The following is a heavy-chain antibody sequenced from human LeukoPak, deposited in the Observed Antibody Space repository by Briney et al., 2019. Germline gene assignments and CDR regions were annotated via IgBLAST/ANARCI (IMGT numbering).Heavy chain of an antibody. CDR3: ARGKQWLVPFFDY. Sequence: GGSLRLSCAASGFTFSSYAMHWVRQAPGKGLEWVAVISYDGSNKYYADSVKGRFTISRDNSKNTLYLQMNSLRAEDTAVYYCARGKQWLVPFFDYWGQGTLVTVSS. CDR2: ISYDGSNK. CDR1: GFTFSSYA. D-gene: IGHD6-19*01. V-gene: IGHV3-30-3*01. J-gene: IGHJ4*02.